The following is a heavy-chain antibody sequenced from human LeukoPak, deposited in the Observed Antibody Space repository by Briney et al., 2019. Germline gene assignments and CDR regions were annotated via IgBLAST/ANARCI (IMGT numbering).Heavy chain of an antibody. J-gene: IGHJ4*02. Sequence: PGGSLRLSCAASGFTFSSYAMHWVRQAPGKGLEWVAVISYDGSNKYYADSVKGRFTISRDNSKNTLYLQMNSLRAEDTAVYYCAKDSVQVATHLDYWGQGTLVTVSS. CDR3: AKDSVQVATHLDY. CDR2: ISYDGSNK. CDR1: GFTFSSYA. V-gene: IGHV3-30-3*01. D-gene: IGHD5-12*01.